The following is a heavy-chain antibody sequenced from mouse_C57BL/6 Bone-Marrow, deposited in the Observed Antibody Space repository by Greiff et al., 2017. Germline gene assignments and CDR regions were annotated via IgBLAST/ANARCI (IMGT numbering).Heavy chain of an antibody. Sequence: VQLQQPGAELVKPGASVKLSCKASGYTFTSYWMQWVKQRPGQGLEWIGEIDPSDSYTNYNQKFKGKATLTVDTSSSTAYMQLSSLTSEDSAVYYCALYGNYVFYAMDYWGQGTSVTISS. CDR1: GYTFTSYW. CDR3: ALYGNYVFYAMDY. J-gene: IGHJ4*01. V-gene: IGHV1-50*01. D-gene: IGHD2-1*01. CDR2: IDPSDSYT.